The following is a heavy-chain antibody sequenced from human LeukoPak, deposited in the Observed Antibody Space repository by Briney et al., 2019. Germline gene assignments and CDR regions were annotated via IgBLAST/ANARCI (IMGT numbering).Heavy chain of an antibody. CDR2: ISGNDGDT. D-gene: IGHD3-3*01. V-gene: IGHV1-18*01. CDR3: ARDVPDFWSGFDH. Sequence: ASVKVSCKASGYPFTTYGLSWVRQAPGQGLEWMGQISGNDGDTTYAQKFQGRVTMTTDTGMTTAYMELTSLTSDDTAVYYCARDVPDFWSGFDHWGQGTLVTVSP. CDR1: GYPFTTYG. J-gene: IGHJ4*02.